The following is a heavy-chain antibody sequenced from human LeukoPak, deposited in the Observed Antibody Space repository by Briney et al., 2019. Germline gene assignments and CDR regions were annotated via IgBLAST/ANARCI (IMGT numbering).Heavy chain of an antibody. CDR3: ARDRYCSSTSCHLDAFDI. J-gene: IGHJ3*02. CDR2: IIPIFGTA. Sequence: ASVKVSCKASGGTFSSYAISWVRQAPGQGLEWMGGIIPIFGTANYAQKFQGRVTITADESTSTAYMELSSLRSEDTAVYYCARDRYCSSTSCHLDAFDIWGQGTMVTVSS. D-gene: IGHD2-2*01. CDR1: GGTFSSYA. V-gene: IGHV1-69*13.